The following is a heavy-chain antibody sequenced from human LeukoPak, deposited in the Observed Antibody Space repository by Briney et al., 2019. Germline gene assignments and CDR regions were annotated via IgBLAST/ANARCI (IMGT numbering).Heavy chain of an antibody. J-gene: IGHJ4*02. V-gene: IGHV3-53*01. CDR3: ARCRDTDSGSYPYYFDY. CDR1: GFTVSSNC. D-gene: IGHD1-26*01. CDR2: IYSGGST. Sequence: GGSLRLSCAASGFTVSSNCMSWVRQAPGKGLEWVSVIYSGGSTYYADSVKGRFTISRDNSKNTLYLQMNSLRAEDTAVYYCARCRDTDSGSYPYYFDYWGQGTLVTVSS.